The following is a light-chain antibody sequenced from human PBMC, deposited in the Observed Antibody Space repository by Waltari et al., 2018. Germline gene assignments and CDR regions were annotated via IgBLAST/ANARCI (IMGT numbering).Light chain of an antibody. CDR3: QQYNSYSLLS. Sequence: WRASKSISKWLAWYQQKLGKAPKLLIYKASTLESGVPSRFSGSGSGTEFTLTISSLQPEDFATYYCQQYNSYSLLSFGGGTKVEIK. CDR1: KSISKW. J-gene: IGKJ4*01. V-gene: IGKV1-5*03. CDR2: KAS.